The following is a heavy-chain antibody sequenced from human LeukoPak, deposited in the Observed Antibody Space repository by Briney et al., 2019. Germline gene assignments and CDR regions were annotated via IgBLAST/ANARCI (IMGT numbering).Heavy chain of an antibody. CDR3: ARSGSDAFDI. J-gene: IGHJ3*02. V-gene: IGHV1-2*06. Sequence: ASVKVSCKASGYTFAGYYIHWVRQAPGQGLEWMGRINPNSGGTNYPQKFQGRVTVTRDTSISTAFMEVSRLTSDDTAVYYCARSGSDAFDIWGQGTMVTVSS. CDR1: GYTFAGYY. CDR2: INPNSGGT. D-gene: IGHD1-26*01.